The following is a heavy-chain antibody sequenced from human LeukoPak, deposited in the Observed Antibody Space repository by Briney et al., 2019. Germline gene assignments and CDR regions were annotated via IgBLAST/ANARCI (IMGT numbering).Heavy chain of an antibody. D-gene: IGHD2-15*01. CDR1: GFTFSSYS. Sequence: GGSLRLSRAASGFTFSSYSMNWVRQAPGKGLEWVSSISSSGSYIYYADSVKGRFTISRDNARNSLYLQMNSLRAEDTAVYYCARDGLAAATLHWCFDLWGRGTLVTVSS. CDR3: ARDGLAAATLHWCFDL. CDR2: ISSSGSYI. J-gene: IGHJ2*01. V-gene: IGHV3-21*01.